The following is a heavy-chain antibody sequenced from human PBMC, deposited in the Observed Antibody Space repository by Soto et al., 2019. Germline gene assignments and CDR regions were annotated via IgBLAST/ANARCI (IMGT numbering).Heavy chain of an antibody. CDR1: GFTFSSYA. CDR2: ISGSGGST. CDR3: AKEEGGSSESDYQYGMDV. D-gene: IGHD6-13*01. V-gene: IGHV3-23*01. J-gene: IGHJ6*02. Sequence: EVQLLESGGGLVQPGGSLRLSCAASGFTFSSYAMSWVRQAPGKGLEWVSAISGSGGSTYYADSVKGRFTISRYNSKNTLYLQMNSLRAEDTAVYYCAKEEGGSSESDYQYGMDVWGQGTTVTVSS.